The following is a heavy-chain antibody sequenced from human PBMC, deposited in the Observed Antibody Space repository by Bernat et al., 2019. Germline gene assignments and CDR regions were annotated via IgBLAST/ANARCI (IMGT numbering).Heavy chain of an antibody. CDR2: IYYSGST. CDR1: GGSISSSSYY. Sequence: QLQLQESGPGLVKPSETLSLTCTVSGGSISSSSYYWGWIRQPPGKGLEWIGSIYYSGSTYYNPSLKSRVTISVNTSKNQLSLKLSSVTDADTAVYYCARGNDFWSCYYGRYYFDYWGQGTLVTVSS. CDR3: ARGNDFWSCYYGRYYFDY. V-gene: IGHV4-39*01. D-gene: IGHD3-3*01. J-gene: IGHJ4*02.